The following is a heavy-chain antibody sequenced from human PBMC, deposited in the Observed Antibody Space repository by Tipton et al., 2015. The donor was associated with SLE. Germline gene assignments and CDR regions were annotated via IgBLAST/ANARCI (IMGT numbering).Heavy chain of an antibody. D-gene: IGHD2-21*01. CDR1: GFSFSNYA. Sequence: SGFSFSNYAMHWVRQAPGKGLEWAASIKEDGTGKYYVDPVKGRFTISRDDAKNSLYLQMNSLRAEDTAVYYCATGNFGGRGYWGQGILVTVSS. CDR3: ATGNFGGRGY. V-gene: IGHV3-7*01. J-gene: IGHJ4*02. CDR2: IKEDGTGK.